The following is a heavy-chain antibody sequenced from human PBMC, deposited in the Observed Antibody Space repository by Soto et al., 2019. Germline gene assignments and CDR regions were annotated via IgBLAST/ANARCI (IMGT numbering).Heavy chain of an antibody. CDR3: ATDQGIY. J-gene: IGHJ4*02. CDR1: GFTFSNYG. V-gene: IGHV3-33*01. D-gene: IGHD6-13*01. CDR2: IWYDGSDK. Sequence: QVQLVESRGGVVQPGRSLRLSCAAGGFTFSNYGMDWVRQAPGKGLEWVSVIWYDGSDKYYADSVKGRFTISRDNSKNTLYLQMNGLRTEDTAVYYCATDQGIYWGQGTLVTVSS.